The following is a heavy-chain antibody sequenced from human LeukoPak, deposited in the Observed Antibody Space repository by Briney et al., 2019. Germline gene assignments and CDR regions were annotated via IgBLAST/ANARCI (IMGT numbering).Heavy chain of an antibody. CDR1: GYTFTGYY. CDR3: ARDLYSSSPSYYYYYYGMDV. Sequence: ASVKVSCKASGYTFTGYYMRWVRQAPGQGLEWMGWINPNSGGTNYAQKFQGRVTMTRDTSISTAYMELSRLRSDDTAVYYCARDLYSSSPSYYYYYYGMDVWGQGTTVTVSS. V-gene: IGHV1-2*02. D-gene: IGHD6-6*01. CDR2: INPNSGGT. J-gene: IGHJ6*02.